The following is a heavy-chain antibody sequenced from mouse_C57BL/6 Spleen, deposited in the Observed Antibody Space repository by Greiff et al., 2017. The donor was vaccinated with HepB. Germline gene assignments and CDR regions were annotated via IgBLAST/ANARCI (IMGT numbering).Heavy chain of an antibody. D-gene: IGHD2-1*01. CDR2: INPNNGGT. J-gene: IGHJ2*01. Sequence: EVQLQQSGPELVKPGASVKISCKASGYTFTDYYMNWVKQSHGKSLEWIGDINPNNGGTSYNQKFKGKATLTVDKSSSTAYMELRSLTSEDSAVYYCARSDYYGTLRNFDYWGQGTTLTVSS. CDR1: GYTFTDYY. CDR3: ARSDYYGTLRNFDY. V-gene: IGHV1-26*01.